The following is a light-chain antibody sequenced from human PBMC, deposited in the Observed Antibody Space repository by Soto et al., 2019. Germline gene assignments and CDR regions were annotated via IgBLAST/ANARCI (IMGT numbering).Light chain of an antibody. Sequence: QSALTQSPSASGSPGQSVTISCTGTSSDIGGYNSVSWYQQHPGKAPKVMIYDVTKRPSGVPDRFSGSKSGNTASLTVSALQAEDEADYYCCSSGGRNGFVVFGGGTKLTVL. CDR3: CSSGGRNGFVV. J-gene: IGLJ2*01. V-gene: IGLV2-8*01. CDR1: SSDIGGYNS. CDR2: DVT.